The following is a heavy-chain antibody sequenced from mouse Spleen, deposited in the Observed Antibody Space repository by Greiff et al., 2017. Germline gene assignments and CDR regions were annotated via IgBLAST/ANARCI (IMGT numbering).Heavy chain of an antibody. D-gene: IGHD3-1*01. V-gene: IGHV1-55*01. J-gene: IGHJ4*01. CDR3: ARTSGYLYYAMDY. CDR1: GYTFTSYW. CDR2: IYPGSGST. Sequence: VQLQQPGAELVKPGASVKMSCKASGYTFTSYWITWVKQRPGQGLEWIGDIYPGSGSTNYNEKFKSKATLTVDTSSSTAYMQLKSLTSEDSAVYYCARTSGYLYYAMDYWGQGTSVTVSS.